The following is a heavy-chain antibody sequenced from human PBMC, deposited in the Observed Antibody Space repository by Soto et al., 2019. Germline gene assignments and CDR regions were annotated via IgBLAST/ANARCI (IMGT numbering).Heavy chain of an antibody. D-gene: IGHD3-10*01. CDR2: INPSGGST. J-gene: IGHJ5*02. V-gene: IGHV1-46*01. CDR1: GYTFTSYY. CDR3: ARERGLITMVRGSGGWFDP. Sequence: QVQLVQSGAEVKKPGASVKVSCKASGYTFTSYYMHWVRQAPGQGLEWMGIINPSGGSTSYAQKFQGRVTMTRDTSTSTVYMELSSLRSEDTAVYYCARERGLITMVRGSGGWFDPWGQGTLVTVSS.